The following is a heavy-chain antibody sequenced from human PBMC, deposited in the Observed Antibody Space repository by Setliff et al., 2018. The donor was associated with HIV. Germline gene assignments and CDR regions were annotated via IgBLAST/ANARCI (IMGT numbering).Heavy chain of an antibody. CDR2: VNNDGTDT. CDR3: AQAQTSVSGSYYQYLQH. D-gene: IGHD3-10*01. Sequence: TGGSLRLSCVASGFTFNSYWMYWVRQAPGKGLVCVSRVNNDGTDTIYADSVKGRFTISRDNSKNTLYLQMNSLRAEDTAVYYCAQAQTSVSGSYYQYLQHWGQGTLVTVSS. J-gene: IGHJ1*01. CDR1: GFTFNSYW. V-gene: IGHV3-74*01.